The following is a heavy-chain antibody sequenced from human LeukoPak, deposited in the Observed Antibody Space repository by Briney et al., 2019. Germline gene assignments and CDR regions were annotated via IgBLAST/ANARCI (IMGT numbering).Heavy chain of an antibody. CDR1: GGSFSGYY. D-gene: IGHD1-26*01. CDR2: INHSGST. CDR3: ASGPGINWFDP. J-gene: IGHJ5*02. Sequence: PSETLSLTCAVYGGSFSGYYWSWIRQPPGKGLEWIGEINHSGSTNYNPSLKSRVTISVDTSKNQFSLKLSSVTAADTAVYYCASGPGINWFDPWGQGTLVTVSS. V-gene: IGHV4-34*01.